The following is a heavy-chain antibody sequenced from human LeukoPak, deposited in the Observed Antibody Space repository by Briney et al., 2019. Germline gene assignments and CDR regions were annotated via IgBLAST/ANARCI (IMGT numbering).Heavy chain of an antibody. J-gene: IGHJ4*02. D-gene: IGHD6-19*01. CDR2: ITNSGGTT. Sequence: GGSLRLSCAASGLTIINYAMTWVRQAPGKGLEWVSSITNSGGTTYYADSVKGRFTISKDNSKNTLYLQMNSLRAEDTAMYYCAKDYRTGWHYWGQGTLVTVSS. CDR1: GLTIINYA. V-gene: IGHV3-23*01. CDR3: AKDYRTGWHY.